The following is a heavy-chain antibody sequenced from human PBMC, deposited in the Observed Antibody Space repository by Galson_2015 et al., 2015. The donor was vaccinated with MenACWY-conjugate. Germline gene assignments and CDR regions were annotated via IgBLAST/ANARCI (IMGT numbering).Heavy chain of an antibody. V-gene: IGHV3-23*01. J-gene: IGHJ6*03. CDR3: AKDVYMDV. CDR2: ISDSGAAT. Sequence: SLRLSCAVSGFTFRQHAMSWVRQAPGTGLEWVAIISDSGAATHYIDSVKGRFTIPRDNSKNTLYLQMSRLRAEDTALYYCAKDVYMDVWGKGTTVSVSS. CDR1: GFTFRQHA.